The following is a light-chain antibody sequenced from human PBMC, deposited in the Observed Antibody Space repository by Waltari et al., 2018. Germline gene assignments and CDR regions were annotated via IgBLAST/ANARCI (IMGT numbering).Light chain of an antibody. CDR1: HPISFYSTNKNV. CDR3: QQYLSTPFT. V-gene: IGKV4-1*01. J-gene: IGKJ3*01. CDR2: WAS. Sequence: DVVMTQSPDSLAVSLGERATIHCKSSHPISFYSTNKNVLTWYQQKPGQPPKLLIYWASTREAGVPDRFSGSGSGTEFTLTISSLQAEDVATYYCQQYLSTPFTFGPGTKVDIK.